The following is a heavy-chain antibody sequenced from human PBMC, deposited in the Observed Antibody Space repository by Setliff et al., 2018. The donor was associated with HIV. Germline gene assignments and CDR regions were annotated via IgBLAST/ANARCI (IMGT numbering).Heavy chain of an antibody. Sequence: ASVKVSCKTSGGTFNNHAITWVRQAPGQGLEWMGEFIPFFGTTNYAQKFQGRVTIIADESTSTAYMELTSLRFEDTAVYYCEREEYDRDFWGQGTKVTVSS. V-gene: IGHV1-69*13. CDR3: EREEYDRDF. CDR2: FIPFFGTT. CDR1: GGTFNNHA. J-gene: IGHJ3*01. D-gene: IGHD3-22*01.